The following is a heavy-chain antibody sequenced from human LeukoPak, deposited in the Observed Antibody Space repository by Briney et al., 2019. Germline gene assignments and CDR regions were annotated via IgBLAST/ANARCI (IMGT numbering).Heavy chain of an antibody. CDR1: GFTFSSYS. V-gene: IGHV3-21*01. Sequence: GGSLRLSCAASGFTFSSYSMNWVRQAPGKGLEWVSSISSSSSYIYYADSVKGRFTISRDNAKNSLYLQMNSLRAEDTAVYYCATDLRLEYQPGSWFDPWGQGTLVTVSS. D-gene: IGHD2-2*01. CDR3: ATDLRLEYQPGSWFDP. CDR2: ISSSSSYI. J-gene: IGHJ5*02.